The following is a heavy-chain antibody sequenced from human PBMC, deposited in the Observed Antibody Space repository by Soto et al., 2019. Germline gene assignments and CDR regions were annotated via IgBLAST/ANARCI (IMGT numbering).Heavy chain of an antibody. CDR3: ATMVRGVIGYFDY. J-gene: IGHJ4*02. D-gene: IGHD3-10*01. CDR2: ISGSGGST. CDR1: GFTFSSYA. Sequence: PGGSLRLSCAASGFTFSSYAMSWVRQAPGKGLEWVSAISGSGGSTYYADSVKGRFTISRDNSKNTLYLQMNSLRAEDTAVYYCATMVRGVIGYFDYWGQGTPVTVSS. V-gene: IGHV3-23*01.